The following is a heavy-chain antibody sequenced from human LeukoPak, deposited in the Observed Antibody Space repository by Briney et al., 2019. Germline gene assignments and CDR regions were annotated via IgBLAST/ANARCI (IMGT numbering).Heavy chain of an antibody. CDR2: ISAYNGNT. D-gene: IGHD3-16*02. Sequence: GASVKVSCKASGYTFTSYGISWVRQAPGQGLEWMGWISAYNGNTNYAQKLQGRVTMTTDTSTSTAYMELRSLRSDDTAVNYCARSLSPSYDYVWGSYRYPAFDIWGQGTMVTVSS. V-gene: IGHV1-18*04. CDR1: GYTFTSYG. CDR3: ARSLSPSYDYVWGSYRYPAFDI. J-gene: IGHJ3*02.